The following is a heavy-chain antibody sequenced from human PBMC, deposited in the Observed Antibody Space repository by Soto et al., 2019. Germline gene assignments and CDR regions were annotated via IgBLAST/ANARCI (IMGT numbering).Heavy chain of an antibody. Sequence: GGSLRLSCAASGFTFRTYAMNWVRQAPGRGLEWISAISGSGSFTHYADSVRGRFTISRDNSQNQLYLQMNNLRGDDTAKYYCAKIPTGSGSSKFDYWGQGIQVTVSS. CDR1: GFTFRTYA. D-gene: IGHD3-10*01. V-gene: IGHV3-23*01. CDR2: ISGSGSFT. CDR3: AKIPTGSGSSKFDY. J-gene: IGHJ4*02.